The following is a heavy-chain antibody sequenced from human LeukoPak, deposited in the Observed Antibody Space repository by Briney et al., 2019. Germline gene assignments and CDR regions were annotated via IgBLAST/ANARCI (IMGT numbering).Heavy chain of an antibody. D-gene: IGHD3-16*01. CDR3: ARGLLYGTYYFDY. V-gene: IGHV3-53*01. Sequence: GGSLRLSCAASGVTVSSNYMSWGRHGPGEGLEWVSVIYSGGSTYYADSVKGRFTIPRDNSKNTLYLQMNSLRAEDTAVYYCARGLLYGTYYFDYWGQGTLVTVSS. CDR1: GVTVSSNY. J-gene: IGHJ4*02. CDR2: IYSGGST.